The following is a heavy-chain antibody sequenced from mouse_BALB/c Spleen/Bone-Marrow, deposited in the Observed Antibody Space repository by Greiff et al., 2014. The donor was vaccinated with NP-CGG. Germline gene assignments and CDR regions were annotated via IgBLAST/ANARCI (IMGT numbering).Heavy chain of an antibody. V-gene: IGHV1-69*02. CDR3: TTGTRFAY. D-gene: IGHD4-1*01. Sequence: QVQLQQSGAELVRPGASVKLSCKASGYTFTSYWINWVKQRPGQGLVWIGNIYPSGSYTNYNQKFKNKATLTVDKSSSTAYMQLSSPTSEDSAVYYCTTGTRFAYWGQGTLVTVSA. CDR2: IYPSGSYT. J-gene: IGHJ3*01. CDR1: GYTFTSYW.